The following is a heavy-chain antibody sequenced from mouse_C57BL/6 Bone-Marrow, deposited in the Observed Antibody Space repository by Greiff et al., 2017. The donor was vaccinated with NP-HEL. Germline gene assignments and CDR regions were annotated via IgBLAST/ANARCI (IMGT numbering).Heavy chain of an antibody. V-gene: IGHV1-72*01. CDR2: IDPNSGGT. Sequence: VKLQQPGAELVKPGASVKLSCKASGYTFTSYWMHWVKQRPGRGLEWIGRIDPNSGGTKYNEKFKSKATLTVDKPSSTAYMQLSSLTSEDSAVYYCARDTTVVAYYAMDYWGQGTSVTVSS. J-gene: IGHJ4*01. CDR1: GYTFTSYW. CDR3: ARDTTVVAYYAMDY. D-gene: IGHD1-1*01.